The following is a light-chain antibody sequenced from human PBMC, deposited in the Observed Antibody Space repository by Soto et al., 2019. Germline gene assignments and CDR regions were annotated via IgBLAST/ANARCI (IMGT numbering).Light chain of an antibody. CDR2: EVS. J-gene: IGLJ2*01. CDR3: TSYISSSTLVV. CDR1: SSDVGGYNY. Sequence: QSALTQPASVSGSPGQSITISCTGTSSDVGGYNYVSWYQQYPGKAPKLIIYEVSNRPSGVSNRFSGSKSGNPASLTISGLQAEDEADYYCTSYISSSTLVVFGGGTKLTVL. V-gene: IGLV2-14*01.